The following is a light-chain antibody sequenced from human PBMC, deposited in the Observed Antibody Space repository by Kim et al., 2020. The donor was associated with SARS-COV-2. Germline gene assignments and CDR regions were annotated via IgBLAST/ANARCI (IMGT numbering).Light chain of an antibody. J-gene: IGKJ2*01. V-gene: IGKV1-39*01. Sequence: SASVGDRVTITCRASQNIFDYLNWYQQKPGKAPELLIDGASTLQSGVSSRFSGSGSGTDFTLTISSLQAEDFGTYYCQQSYSAPRTFGQGTKLEI. CDR1: QNIFDY. CDR3: QQSYSAPRT. CDR2: GAS.